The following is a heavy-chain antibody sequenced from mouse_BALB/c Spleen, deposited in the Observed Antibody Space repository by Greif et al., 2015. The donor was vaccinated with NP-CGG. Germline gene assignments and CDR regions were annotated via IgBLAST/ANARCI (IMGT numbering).Heavy chain of an antibody. CDR3: NAVITTVVANAMDY. J-gene: IGHJ4*01. V-gene: IGHV14-4*02. CDR2: IDPENGDT. D-gene: IGHD1-1*01. CDR1: GFNIKDYY. Sequence: VQLQQSGAELVRSGASVKLSCTASGFNIKDYYMHWVKQRPEQGLEWIGWIDPENGDTEYAPKFQGKATMTADTSSNTAYLQLSSLTSEDTAVYYCNAVITTVVANAMDYWGQGTSVTVSS.